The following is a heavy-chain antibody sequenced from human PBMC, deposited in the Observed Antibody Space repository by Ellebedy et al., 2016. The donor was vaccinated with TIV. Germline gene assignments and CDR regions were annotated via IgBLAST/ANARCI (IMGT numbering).Heavy chain of an antibody. V-gene: IGHV3-21*01. J-gene: IGHJ4*02. D-gene: IGHD2-15*01. Sequence: GESLKISCVASGITFSNYNMNWVRQPPGKGLEWVSSIRSTSSDKYYAESAKGRFTISRDNAQNSLFLQMNSLRAEDTAVYYCTSGWATPDSWGQGNLVIVSS. CDR1: GITFSNYN. CDR3: TSGWATPDS. CDR2: IRSTSSDK.